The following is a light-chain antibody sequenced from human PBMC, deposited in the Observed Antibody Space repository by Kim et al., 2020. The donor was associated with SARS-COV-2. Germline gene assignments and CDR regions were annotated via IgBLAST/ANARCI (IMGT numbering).Light chain of an antibody. J-gene: IGLJ2*01. CDR1: SSNIGTGYD. V-gene: IGLV1-40*01. Sequence: GVTISCSGSSSNIGTGYDVLWYQQLPGTAPKLLIYGNTNRPSGVPDRFSGSKSGTSASLAITGLQAEDEADYYCQSYDSSVSGWLFGGGTQLTVL. CDR2: GNT. CDR3: QSYDSSVSGWL.